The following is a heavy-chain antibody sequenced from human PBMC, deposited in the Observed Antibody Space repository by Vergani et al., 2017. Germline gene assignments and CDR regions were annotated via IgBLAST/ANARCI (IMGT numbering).Heavy chain of an antibody. Sequence: EVQLVESGGGLVQPGRSLRLSCAASGFTFDDYAMHWVRQAPGKGLEWVSGISWNRGSIGYADSVKGRFTISRDHVKNFLYLQMNGLRAEDTALYYCAKDARVAVAGALDYWGQGTLVTVSS. CDR2: ISWNRGSI. CDR1: GFTFDDYA. D-gene: IGHD6-19*01. V-gene: IGHV3-9*01. J-gene: IGHJ4*02. CDR3: AKDARVAVAGALDY.